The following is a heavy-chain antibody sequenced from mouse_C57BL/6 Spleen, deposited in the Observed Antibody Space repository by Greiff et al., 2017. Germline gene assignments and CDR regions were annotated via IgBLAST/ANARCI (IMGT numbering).Heavy chain of an antibody. CDR2: IDPSDSYT. CDR3: ARREGITTVVATNYFDY. D-gene: IGHD1-1*01. J-gene: IGHJ2*01. CDR1: GYTFTSYW. Sequence: QVQLQQPGAELVKPGASVKLSCKASGYTFTSYWMQWVKQRPGQGLEWIGEIDPSDSYTNYNQKFKGKATLTVDTSSSTAYMQLSSLTSEDSAVYYCARREGITTVVATNYFDYWGQGTTLTVSS. V-gene: IGHV1-50*01.